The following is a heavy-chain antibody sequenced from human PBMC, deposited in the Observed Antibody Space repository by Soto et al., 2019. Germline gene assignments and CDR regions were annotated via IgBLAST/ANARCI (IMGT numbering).Heavy chain of an antibody. CDR3: ARDRSGSYFFDY. CDR1: GFTFTRYS. Sequence: GGSLRLSCAASGFTFTRYSMNWVRQAPGKGLEWVSSISSTTNYIYYADSVKGRFTISRDNAKNSLYLQMNSLRAEDTAVYYCARDRSGSYFFDYWGQGTLVTVSS. J-gene: IGHJ4*02. V-gene: IGHV3-21*01. D-gene: IGHD1-26*01. CDR2: ISSTTNYI.